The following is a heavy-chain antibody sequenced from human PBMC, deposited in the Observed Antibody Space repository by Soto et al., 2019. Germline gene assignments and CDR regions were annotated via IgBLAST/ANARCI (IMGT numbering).Heavy chain of an antibody. Sequence: EVQLLDSGGGLVQPGGSLRLSCAASGFTFSTYPMSWVRQAPGKGLEWVSGINGSGISTYYADSVKGRFTISRDNSKNTVFLQMNRLRDEDTAVYYCAKPPVITASYYYYDMDVWGQGTTVTVSS. CDR3: AKPPVITASYYYYDMDV. V-gene: IGHV3-23*01. CDR2: INGSGIST. CDR1: GFTFSTYP. D-gene: IGHD4-4*01. J-gene: IGHJ6*02.